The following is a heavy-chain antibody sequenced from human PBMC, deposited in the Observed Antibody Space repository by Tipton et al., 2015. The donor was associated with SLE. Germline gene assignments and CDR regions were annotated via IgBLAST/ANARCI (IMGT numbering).Heavy chain of an antibody. CDR3: AKTPSGGKLLWFRESGDY. D-gene: IGHD3-10*01. J-gene: IGHJ4*02. CDR1: GFTFSSYA. Sequence: SLRLSCAASGFTFSSYAMSWVRQAPGKGLEWVSAISGSGGSTYYADSVKGRFTISRDNSKNTLYLQMNGLRAEDTAVYYCAKTPSGGKLLWFRESGDYWGQGTLVTVSS. V-gene: IGHV3-23*01. CDR2: ISGSGGST.